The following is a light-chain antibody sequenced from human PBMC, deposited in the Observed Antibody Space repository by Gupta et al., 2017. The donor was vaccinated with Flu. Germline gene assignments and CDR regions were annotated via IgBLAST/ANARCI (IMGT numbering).Light chain of an antibody. J-gene: IGLJ2*01. V-gene: IGLV3-19*01. CDR3: NSRDSSGNHVV. CDR2: GKN. Sequence: SSELTQDPAVSVALGQTVRITCHGDSLRSYYASWYQQKPGQAPVLVIYGKNNRPSGIPDRFSGSSSGNTASLTITGAQAEDEADYYCNSRDSSGNHVVFGGGIKLTVL. CDR1: SLRSYY.